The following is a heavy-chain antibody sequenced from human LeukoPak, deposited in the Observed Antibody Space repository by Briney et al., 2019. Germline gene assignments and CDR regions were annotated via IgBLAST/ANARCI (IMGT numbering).Heavy chain of an antibody. D-gene: IGHD3-3*01. CDR3: ARARYTISRRWFDP. V-gene: IGHV4-34*01. CDR1: GGSFSGYY. Sequence: SETLSLTCAVYGGSFSGYYWSWIRQRPGKGLEWIGEINHSGSTNYNPSLKSRVTISVDTTKNQFSLKRSSVTAADTAVYYCARARYTISRRWFDPWGQGTLVTVSS. CDR2: INHSGST. J-gene: IGHJ5*02.